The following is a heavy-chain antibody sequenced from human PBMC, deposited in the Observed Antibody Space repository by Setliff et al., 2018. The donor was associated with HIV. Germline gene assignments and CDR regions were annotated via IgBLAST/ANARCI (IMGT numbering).Heavy chain of an antibody. D-gene: IGHD4-17*01. V-gene: IGHV4-59*02. CDR3: ARDFLRSGYFDS. Sequence: PSETLSLTCTVSGGSVNDFYCNWIRQPPGKGPEWIGYIYYSGSTLYNPSLRSRLSMSVDTSKNQFSLELSSVTAADTAVYFCARDFLRSGYFDSWGQGKLVTVSS. CDR2: IYYSGST. J-gene: IGHJ4*02. CDR1: GGSVNDFY.